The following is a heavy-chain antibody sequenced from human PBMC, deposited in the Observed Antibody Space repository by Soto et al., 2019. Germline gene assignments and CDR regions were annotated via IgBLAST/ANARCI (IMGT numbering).Heavy chain of an antibody. Sequence: GASVKVSCKASGYTFTSYAMHWVRQAPGQGLEWMGWINTYNGNTNYAQNLQGRVTLTTDTSTSTAYMELTSLRSNDTAIYYCAMVDVYVTPSPQDVWGQGTTVTVSS. CDR1: GYTFTSYA. CDR3: AMVDVYVTPSPQDV. D-gene: IGHD3-16*01. J-gene: IGHJ6*02. V-gene: IGHV1-18*01. CDR2: INTYNGNT.